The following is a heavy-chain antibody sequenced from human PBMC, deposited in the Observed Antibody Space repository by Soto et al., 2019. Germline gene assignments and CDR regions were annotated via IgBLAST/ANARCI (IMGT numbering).Heavy chain of an antibody. CDR2: IIPIFGTA. D-gene: IGHD5-18*01. CDR3: ASSSGNNYGVGTNYYFDY. V-gene: IGHV1-69*06. J-gene: IGHJ4*02. Sequence: QVQLVQSGAEVKKPGSSVKVSCKTSGGTFSTYSIVWVRQAPGEGLEWMGGIIPIFGTANDAQKFQDRVTMTANKSTNTAFMELSSLKSEDTAMYYCASSSGNNYGVGTNYYFDYWGQGTLVTVSS. CDR1: GGTFSTYS.